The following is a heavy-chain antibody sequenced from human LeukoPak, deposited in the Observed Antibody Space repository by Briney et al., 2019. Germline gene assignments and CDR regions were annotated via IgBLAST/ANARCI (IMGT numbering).Heavy chain of an antibody. Sequence: SQTLSLTCAISGDSVSSNSAAWNWIRQSPSRGLEWLGRTYYRSKWYNDYAVSVKSRITINPDTSKNQFSLQLTSVTAADTAVYYCASNTGTVFDYWGQGALVTVSS. J-gene: IGHJ4*02. CDR1: GDSVSSNSAA. D-gene: IGHD7-27*01. CDR3: ASNTGTVFDY. CDR2: TYYRSKWYN. V-gene: IGHV6-1*01.